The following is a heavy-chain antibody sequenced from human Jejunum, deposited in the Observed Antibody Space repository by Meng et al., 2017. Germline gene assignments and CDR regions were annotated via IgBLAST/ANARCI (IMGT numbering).Heavy chain of an antibody. J-gene: IGHJ4*02. CDR2: INPSGVST. CDR1: GDTFTSYY. Sequence: QVVQSRVKVKNPGASGKLSCKASGDTFTSYYIHWVRQAPGQGLEWMGKINPSGVSTSYAQKFQGRVTMTRDTSTSAVYMELSSLRSEDTAVYYCTRGGGGSGGRFDYWGQGTLVTVSS. CDR3: TRGGGGSGGRFDY. V-gene: IGHV1-46*03. D-gene: IGHD6-19*01.